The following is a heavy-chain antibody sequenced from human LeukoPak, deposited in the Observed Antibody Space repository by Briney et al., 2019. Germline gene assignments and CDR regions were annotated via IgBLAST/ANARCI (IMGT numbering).Heavy chain of an antibody. D-gene: IGHD3-3*01. CDR2: INHSGST. V-gene: IGHV4-34*01. CDR3: ARRGTYYDFWSDYPTYFDY. CDR1: GGSFSGYY. Sequence: PSETLSLTCAVYGGSFSGYYWSWIRQPPGKGLEWIGEINHSGSTNYNPSLKSRVTISVDTSKNQFSLKLSSVTAADTAVYYCARRGTYYDFWSDYPTYFDYWGQGTLVTVSS. J-gene: IGHJ4*02.